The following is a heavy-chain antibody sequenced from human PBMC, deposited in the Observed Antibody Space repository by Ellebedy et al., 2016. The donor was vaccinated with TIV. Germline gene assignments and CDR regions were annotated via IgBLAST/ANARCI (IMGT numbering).Heavy chain of an antibody. Sequence: MPSETLSLTCTVSGGSISSGGYYWSWIRQHPGKGLEWIGYIYYSGSTYYNPSLKSRVTISVDTSKNQFSLKLSSVTAADTAVYYCARSARVYSSGWGYWGQGTLVTVSS. CDR3: ARSARVYSSGWGY. D-gene: IGHD6-19*01. V-gene: IGHV4-31*03. J-gene: IGHJ4*02. CDR1: GGSISSGGYY. CDR2: IYYSGST.